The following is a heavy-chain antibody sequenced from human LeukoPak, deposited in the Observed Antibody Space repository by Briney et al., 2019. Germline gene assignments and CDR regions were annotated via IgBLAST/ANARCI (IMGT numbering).Heavy chain of an antibody. CDR2: IYYSGST. CDR3: ARGGTAAGIFDY. Sequence: SETLSLTCTVSGGSISSYYWSWIRQPPGKGLEWIGYIYYSGSTNYNPSLKSRVTISVDTSKNQFSLKLSSVTAADTAVYYCARGGTAAGIFDYWGQGTLVTVSS. D-gene: IGHD6-13*01. CDR1: GGSISSYY. V-gene: IGHV4-59*01. J-gene: IGHJ4*02.